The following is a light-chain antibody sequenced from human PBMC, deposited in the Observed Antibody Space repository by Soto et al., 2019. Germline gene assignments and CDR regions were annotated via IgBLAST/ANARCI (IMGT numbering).Light chain of an antibody. Sequence: EMLLTQSPGTLSLSPGDRATLSCPASQSVSSSYLAWYQQKPGQAPRLLIYGASSRATGIPDRFSGSGSGTDFNLTISRLEPEDFAVYYCQQRSNWPITFGQGTRLEIK. CDR3: QQRSNWPIT. CDR1: QSVSSSY. V-gene: IGKV3D-20*02. CDR2: GAS. J-gene: IGKJ5*01.